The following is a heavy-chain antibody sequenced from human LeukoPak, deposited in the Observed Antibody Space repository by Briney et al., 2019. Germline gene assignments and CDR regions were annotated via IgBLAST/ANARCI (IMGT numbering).Heavy chain of an antibody. Sequence: GGSLRLSCAASGFTFSDYKMNWVRQAPGKGLEWVSYISINSSTIYYADSVRGRFTISRDNAKNSLYLQMNSLRDEDTAVYYCARSGNFDYWGQGTLVTVSS. CDR3: ARSGNFDY. CDR1: GFTFSDYK. D-gene: IGHD1-26*01. V-gene: IGHV3-48*02. J-gene: IGHJ4*02. CDR2: ISINSSTI.